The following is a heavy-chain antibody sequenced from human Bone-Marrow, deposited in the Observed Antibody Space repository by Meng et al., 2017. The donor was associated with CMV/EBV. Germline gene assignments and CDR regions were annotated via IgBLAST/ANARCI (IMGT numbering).Heavy chain of an antibody. CDR2: ISGSGGST. CDR3: AKNDLPAAISTLDY. D-gene: IGHD2-2*02. V-gene: IGHV3-23*01. CDR1: GFTFSSYD. Sequence: SGFTFSSYDMRWVRQAPGKGLEWVSAISGSGGSTYYADSVKGRFTISRDNSKNTLYLQMNSLRAEDTAVYYCAKNDLPAAISTLDYWGQGTLVTVSS. J-gene: IGHJ4*02.